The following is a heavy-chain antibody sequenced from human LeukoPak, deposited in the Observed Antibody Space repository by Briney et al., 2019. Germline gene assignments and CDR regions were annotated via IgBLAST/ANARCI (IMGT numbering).Heavy chain of an antibody. D-gene: IGHD6-13*01. J-gene: IGHJ4*02. CDR1: GFTFSSYG. V-gene: IGHV3-30*02. CDR2: IRYDGSNK. CDR3: AKPLAGYSSRERFDY. Sequence: PGGSLRLSCAASGFTFSSYGMHWVRQAPGEGLEWVAFIRYDGSNKYYADSVKGRFTISRDNSKNTLYLQMNSLRAEDTAVYYCAKPLAGYSSRERFDYWGQGTLVTVSS.